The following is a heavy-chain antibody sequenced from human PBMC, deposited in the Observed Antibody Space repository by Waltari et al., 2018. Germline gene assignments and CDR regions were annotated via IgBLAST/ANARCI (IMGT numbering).Heavy chain of an antibody. J-gene: IGHJ4*02. V-gene: IGHV5-10-1*03. CDR2: IDPSDSYN. Sequence: EVQLVQSGVEVKKPGESLRISCKGSGYSFTNYWINWVRQMPGKGLEWMGRIDPSDSYNNYSPSFQGHVTISVDKSITTAYLQWNSLKASDTAIYYCSRGSAAAGAAFDYWGQGTLVTVSS. CDR1: GYSFTNYW. D-gene: IGHD6-13*01. CDR3: SRGSAAAGAAFDY.